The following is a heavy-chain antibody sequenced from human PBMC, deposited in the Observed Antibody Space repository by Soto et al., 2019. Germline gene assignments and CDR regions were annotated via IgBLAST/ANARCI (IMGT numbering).Heavy chain of an antibody. CDR1: GFTFSSYA. D-gene: IGHD2-2*01. CDR3: AKDRGYQLLLYYFDY. Sequence: PGGSLRLSCAASGFTFSSYAMSWVRQAPGKGLDWVSTISGSGGSTYYADSVKGRFTISRDNSKDTLYLQMNSLRAEDTAVYYCAKDRGYQLLLYYFDYWGQGTLVTVSS. CDR2: ISGSGGST. V-gene: IGHV3-23*01. J-gene: IGHJ4*02.